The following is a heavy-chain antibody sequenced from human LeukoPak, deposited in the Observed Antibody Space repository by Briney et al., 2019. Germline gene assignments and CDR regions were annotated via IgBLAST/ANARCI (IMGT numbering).Heavy chain of an antibody. D-gene: IGHD6-6*01. V-gene: IGHV4-59*08. Sequence: PSETLSLTCTVSGVSISSYYWSWIRQPPGKGLEWIGYIYYSGSTNYNPSLKSRVTISVDTSKNHFSLKLSSVTAADTAVYYCAKVAGRYLVRPAYFDYWGQGTLVTVSS. CDR1: GVSISSYY. CDR2: IYYSGST. J-gene: IGHJ4*02. CDR3: AKVAGRYLVRPAYFDY.